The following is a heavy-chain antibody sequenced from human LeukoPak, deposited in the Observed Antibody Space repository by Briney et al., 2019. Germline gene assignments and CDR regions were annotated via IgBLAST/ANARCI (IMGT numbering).Heavy chain of an antibody. CDR2: ISSNGGST. CDR3: ARAAYNSGPDY. J-gene: IGHJ4*02. CDR1: GFTFSSYA. V-gene: IGHV3-64*04. D-gene: IGHD6-25*01. Sequence: GGSLRLSCSASGFTFSSYAMHWVRQAPGKGLEYVSAISSNGGSTYYAGSVKGRFTISRDNAKNSLYLQMHSLRDEDSAMYYCARAAYNSGPDYWGQGTLVTVSS.